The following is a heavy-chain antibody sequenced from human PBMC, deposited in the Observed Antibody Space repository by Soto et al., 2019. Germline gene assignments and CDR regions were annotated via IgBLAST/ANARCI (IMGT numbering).Heavy chain of an antibody. J-gene: IGHJ4*02. V-gene: IGHV3-30*18. Sequence: GGSLRLSCAASGVSFSNYGIHWVRQAPGKGLEWVAVISFDGGRKYFLDSVEGRFTISRDNFKNTAYLQMNSLRAEDTAVYYCAKDRYLTDPPHYWGQGTLVTVSS. CDR3: AKDRYLTDPPHY. CDR1: GVSFSNYG. CDR2: ISFDGGRK. D-gene: IGHD3-9*01.